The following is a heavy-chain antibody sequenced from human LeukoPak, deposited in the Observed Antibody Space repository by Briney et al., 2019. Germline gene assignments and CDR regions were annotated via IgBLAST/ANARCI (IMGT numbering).Heavy chain of an antibody. CDR3: ARESNGGYGFDY. CDR1: GYMFTSHG. V-gene: IGHV1-18*01. J-gene: IGHJ4*02. CDR2: ISAQNGNT. D-gene: IGHD5-12*01. Sequence: GASVKVSCKSSGYMFTSHGIHWLRQAPGQGLEWMGWISAQNGNTNYVQQFLGRVTMTRDTSASTAYMELSSLQSDDTAVYYCARESNGGYGFDYWGQGTLVTVSS.